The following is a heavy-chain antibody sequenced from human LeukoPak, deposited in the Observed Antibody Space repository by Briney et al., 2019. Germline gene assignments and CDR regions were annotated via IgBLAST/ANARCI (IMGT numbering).Heavy chain of an antibody. D-gene: IGHD3-10*01. CDR1: GVTVSNVW. V-gene: IGHV3-15*01. Sequence: GGSLRLSCAASGVTVSNVWMSWVRQAPGKRLEWVGRIQSKIDGGTTDYATPVKGIFTISRDDSKNTLHLQMNGLKTEDTAIYYCTTGGHYFGSWGQGTLVTVSS. CDR2: IQSKIDGGTT. J-gene: IGHJ4*02. CDR3: TTGGHYFGS.